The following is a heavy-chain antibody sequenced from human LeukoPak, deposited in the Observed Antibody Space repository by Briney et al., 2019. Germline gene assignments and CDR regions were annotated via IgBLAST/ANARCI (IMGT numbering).Heavy chain of an antibody. CDR2: IHSADSNT. Sequence: GESLKISCKDSGYSFTNYWNGWVRQMPGKGLEWMGIIHSADSNTKYSPSFQGQVTIAVDKSISTAYLQWSGLKASDTAMYYCAGARHGDFRWDYWGQGTQVTVSS. D-gene: IGHD4-17*01. J-gene: IGHJ4*02. CDR3: AGARHGDFRWDY. V-gene: IGHV5-51*01. CDR1: GYSFTNYW.